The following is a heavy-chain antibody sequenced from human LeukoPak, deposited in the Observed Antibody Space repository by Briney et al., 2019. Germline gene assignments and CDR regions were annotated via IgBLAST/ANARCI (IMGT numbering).Heavy chain of an antibody. CDR3: ARGTIVAWQLPPQYYFNY. D-gene: IGHD2-15*01. CDR1: GGSISSGSYY. V-gene: IGHV4-61*02. J-gene: IGHJ4*02. CDR2: IYTSGST. Sequence: PSETLSLTCTVSGGSISSGSYYWSWIRQPAGKGLEWIGRIYTSGSTNYNPSLKSRVTISVDTSKNQFSLKLSSVTAADTAVYYCARGTIVAWQLPPQYYFNYWGQGTLVTVSS.